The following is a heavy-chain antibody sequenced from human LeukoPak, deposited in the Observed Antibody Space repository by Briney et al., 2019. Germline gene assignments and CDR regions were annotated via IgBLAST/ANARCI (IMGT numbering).Heavy chain of an antibody. D-gene: IGHD2/OR15-2a*01. CDR3: ARDFYDGFALDY. Sequence: GGTLRLSCAASGFTFSRNGMTWVRQAPGKGLEWVSAISGSGGNTYYADSVKGRFTISRDNSKNTLYLQMDNLRAEDTGVYYCARDFYDGFALDYWGQGTLVTVSS. CDR1: GFTFSRNG. CDR2: ISGSGGNT. J-gene: IGHJ4*02. V-gene: IGHV3-23*01.